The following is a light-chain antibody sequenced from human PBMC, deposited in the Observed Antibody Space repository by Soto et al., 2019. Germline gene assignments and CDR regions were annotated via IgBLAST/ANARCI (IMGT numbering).Light chain of an antibody. J-gene: IGKJ1*01. CDR2: AAS. Sequence: DIQMTQSPSSLSASVGDRVTITCRASQGISSYLAWYQQKSGKVPKVLIYAASTLQSGVPSRFSGSGSGTEFTLTISSLQPVDVAPYYCQKYYSAPETFGQGTKVEIK. CDR3: QKYYSAPET. V-gene: IGKV1-27*01. CDR1: QGISSY.